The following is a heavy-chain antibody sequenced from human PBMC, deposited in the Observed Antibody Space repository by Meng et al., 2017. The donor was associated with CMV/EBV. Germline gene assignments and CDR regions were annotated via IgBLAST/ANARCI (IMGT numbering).Heavy chain of an antibody. D-gene: IGHD6-13*01. Sequence: VQLLQSVAELKKPGASVTVPCKAFVSTFSSYGTSWVRQAPGQGLEWMGWIRAYNGNTNYAQQLQGSVTMTTDTCTSKGYMELRSLRSDDTAVYYCARGVEAAGRALNWGQGTLVTVSS. CDR1: VSTFSSYG. CDR2: IRAYNGNT. CDR3: ARGVEAAGRALN. V-gene: IGHV1-18*01. J-gene: IGHJ4*02.